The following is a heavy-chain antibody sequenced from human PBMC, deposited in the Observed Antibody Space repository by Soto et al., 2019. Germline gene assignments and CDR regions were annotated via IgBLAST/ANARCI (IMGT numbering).Heavy chain of an antibody. J-gene: IGHJ5*02. D-gene: IGHD6-13*01. V-gene: IGHV3-23*01. CDR1: GFSFSSYP. CDR2: ISGAGVST. CDR3: AKDHLTSGGTFWFDP. Sequence: EVQLLESGGDLIQPGGSLRLSCAASGFSFSSYPMSWVRQAPGKGLEWVAAISGAGVSTYYADSVRGRFTISRENSKNPLYLQMSSLRAEDTALYYCAKDHLTSGGTFWFDPWGQGTLVTVSS.